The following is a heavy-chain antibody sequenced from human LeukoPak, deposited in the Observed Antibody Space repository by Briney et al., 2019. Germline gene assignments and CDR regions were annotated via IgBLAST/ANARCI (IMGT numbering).Heavy chain of an antibody. CDR2: ISYDGSNK. CDR1: GFTFSSYA. Sequence: GGSLRLSCAASGFTFSSYAMPWVRQAPVKGLEWVAVISYDGSNKYYADSVKGRFTISRDNSKNTLYLQMNSLRAEDTAVYYCARGSRSYFGPSDYWGQGTLVTVSS. D-gene: IGHD3-10*01. CDR3: ARGSRSYFGPSDY. J-gene: IGHJ4*02. V-gene: IGHV3-30-3*01.